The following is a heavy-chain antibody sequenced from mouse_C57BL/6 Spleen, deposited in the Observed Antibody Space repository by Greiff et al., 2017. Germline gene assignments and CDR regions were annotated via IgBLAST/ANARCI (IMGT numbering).Heavy chain of an antibody. J-gene: IGHJ1*03. CDR3: ASYYGSSYDWYFDV. D-gene: IGHD1-1*01. V-gene: IGHV1-78*01. CDR2: IYPRDGST. Sequence: VQLQESDAELVKPGASVKISCKVSGYTFTDHTIHWTKQRPEQGLEWIGYIYPRDGSTKYNEKFKGKATLTADKSSSTAYMQLNSLTSEDSAVYFCASYYGSSYDWYFDVWGTGTTVTVSS. CDR1: GYTFTDHT.